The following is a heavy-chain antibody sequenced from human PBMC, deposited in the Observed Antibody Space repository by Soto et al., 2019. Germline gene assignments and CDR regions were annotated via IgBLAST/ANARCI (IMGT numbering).Heavy chain of an antibody. CDR1: GFTFSSYA. J-gene: IGHJ6*01. D-gene: IGHD3-16*01. V-gene: IGHV3-30-3*01. Sequence: GGSLRLSCAASGFTFSSYAMHWVRQAPGKGLEWVAVISYDGSNKYYADSVKGRFTISRDNSKNTLYLQMNSLRAEDTAVYYCARDWDYYGMEVWGQGTTVSVAS. CDR3: ARDWDYYGMEV. CDR2: ISYDGSNK.